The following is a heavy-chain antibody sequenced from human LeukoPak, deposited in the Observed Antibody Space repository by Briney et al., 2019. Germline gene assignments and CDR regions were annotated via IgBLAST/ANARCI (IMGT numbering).Heavy chain of an antibody. Sequence: ASVKVSCKASAYTFNSYLVHWVRQAPGQGLEWMGIIDPSGGSTGYAQKFQGRVTITADKSTSTAYMELSSLRSEDTAVYYCARERPDIVVVVAATDGMDVWGQGTTVTVSS. CDR2: IDPSGGST. D-gene: IGHD2-15*01. CDR1: AYTFNSYL. J-gene: IGHJ6*02. V-gene: IGHV1-46*02. CDR3: ARERPDIVVVVAATDGMDV.